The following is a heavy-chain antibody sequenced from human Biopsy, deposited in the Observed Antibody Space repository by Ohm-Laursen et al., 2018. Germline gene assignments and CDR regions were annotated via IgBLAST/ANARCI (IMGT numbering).Heavy chain of an antibody. D-gene: IGHD5-18*01. J-gene: IGHJ6*02. Sequence: SLRLSCSASGFTFSDHYMEWVRQAPGKGLEWVAFIFYDGSNTYYADSVKGRFTISRDNSRDTLYLQMSSLRAEDTAAYYCAKDRYNYTPIGGFSMDVWGQGTLITVSS. CDR3: AKDRYNYTPIGGFSMDV. CDR1: GFTFSDHY. CDR2: IFYDGSNT. V-gene: IGHV3-30*18.